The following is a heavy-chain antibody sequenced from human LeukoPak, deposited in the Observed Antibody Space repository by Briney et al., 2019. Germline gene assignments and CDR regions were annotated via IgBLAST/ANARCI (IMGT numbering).Heavy chain of an antibody. CDR1: GGSFSGYY. CDR2: IYSRGTT. D-gene: IGHD3-10*01. J-gene: IGHJ3*01. Sequence: ETLSLTCAVYGGSFSGYYMSWVRQAPGKGLEWVSVIYSRGTTYYADSVKGRFIVSRDNSKDVLFLQMNSLRAEDTAVYYCARDYNRSISAFAVWGQGTMVTVSS. CDR3: ARDYNRSISAFAV. V-gene: IGHV3-53*01.